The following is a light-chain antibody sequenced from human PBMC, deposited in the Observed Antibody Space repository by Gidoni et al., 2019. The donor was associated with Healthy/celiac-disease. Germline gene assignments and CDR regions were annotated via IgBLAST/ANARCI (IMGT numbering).Light chain of an antibody. Sequence: QSVLTQPPPASGPPGQGVTIPCSGSSSNIGSTTVNWYRQLPGTAPKLLIYSNNQRPSGVPDRFSGSKSGTSASLAISGLQSEDEADYCCAAWDDSLNGPVFGGGTKLTVL. CDR1: SSNIGSTT. V-gene: IGLV1-44*01. CDR3: AAWDDSLNGPV. J-gene: IGLJ2*01. CDR2: SNN.